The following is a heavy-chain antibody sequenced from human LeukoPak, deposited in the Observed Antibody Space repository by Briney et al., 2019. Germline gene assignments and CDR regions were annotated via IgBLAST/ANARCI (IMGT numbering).Heavy chain of an antibody. D-gene: IGHD3-22*01. CDR1: GGSISTNSHY. V-gene: IGHV4-39*01. J-gene: IGHJ4*02. CDR3: ARRRDSSGYFPYFDF. CDR2: IYYSGST. Sequence: SETLSLPCTVSGGSISTNSHYWGWIRQPPGKGLEWIGSIYYSGSTNYNPSLKSRVTFSVDTSKSQFSLKLSSVTAADTAVYYCARRRDSSGYFPYFDFWGQGTLVTVSS.